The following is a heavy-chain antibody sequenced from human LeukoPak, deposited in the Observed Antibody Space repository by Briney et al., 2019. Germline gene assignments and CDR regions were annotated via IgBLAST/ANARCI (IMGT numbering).Heavy chain of an antibody. J-gene: IGHJ5*02. D-gene: IGHD3-10*01. V-gene: IGHV3-33*01. CDR1: GFTFSFYG. Sequence: GRSLRLSCAASGFTFSFYGMHWVRQAPGKGLEWVAVIWSDGSNKHYADSVKGRFTISRDNSKNTLYLQMNSLRAEDTAVYYCAREDGSASYYNNWFDPWGQGTLVTVSS. CDR2: IWSDGSNK. CDR3: AREDGSASYYNNWFDP.